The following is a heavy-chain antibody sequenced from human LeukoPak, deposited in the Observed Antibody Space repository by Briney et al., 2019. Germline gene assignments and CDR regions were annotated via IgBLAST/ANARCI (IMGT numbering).Heavy chain of an antibody. CDR1: GFTFSSYW. Sequence: GGSLRLSCAASGFTFSSYWMGWVRQAPGKGLEWVANIKQDGSEKYYVDSVKGRFTISRDNAKNSLYLQMNSLRAEDTAVYYCARGTTMVRGAAFDIWGQGTMVTVSS. D-gene: IGHD3-10*01. CDR3: ARGTTMVRGAAFDI. J-gene: IGHJ3*02. V-gene: IGHV3-7*01. CDR2: IKQDGSEK.